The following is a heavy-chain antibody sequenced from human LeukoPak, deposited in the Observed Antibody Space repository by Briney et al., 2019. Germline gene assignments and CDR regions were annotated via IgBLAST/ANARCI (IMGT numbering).Heavy chain of an antibody. J-gene: IGHJ4*02. CDR1: GLTFSNYW. CDR3: AASFDF. Sequence: GGSLRLSCVVSGLTFSNYWMTWVRQAPGKGLEWVANMKEDGREIYYADSVKGRFTISRDNTKSSSYLQMDGLRAEDTAVYYCAASFDFWGQGTLVSVSS. CDR2: MKEDGREI. V-gene: IGHV3-7*01.